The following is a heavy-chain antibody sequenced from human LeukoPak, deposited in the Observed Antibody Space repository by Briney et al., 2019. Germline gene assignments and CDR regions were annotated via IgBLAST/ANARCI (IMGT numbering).Heavy chain of an antibody. V-gene: IGHV4-59*01. J-gene: IGHJ4*02. CDR3: AREVVINVFDY. D-gene: IGHD3-22*01. Sequence: PSETLSLTCTVSGGSISSYYWSWIRQPPGKGLEWIGYIYYSGSTNYNPSLKSRVTISVDTSKNLFSLKLSSVTAADTAVYYCAREVVINVFDYWGQGTLVTVPS. CDR1: GGSISSYY. CDR2: IYYSGST.